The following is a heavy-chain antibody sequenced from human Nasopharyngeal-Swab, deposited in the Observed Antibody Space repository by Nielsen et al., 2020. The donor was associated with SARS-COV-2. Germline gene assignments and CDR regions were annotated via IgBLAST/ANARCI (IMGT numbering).Heavy chain of an antibody. J-gene: IGHJ4*02. Sequence: ASVKVSCKASGYSFRSYGINWVRQAPGQGLEWMGWISVYNADTNYAQKLQGRVSMTTDTSTSTAYMELRSLRSDDTAGGYCARDIEEWLVVPSLSFDYWGQGTLVTVSS. CDR3: ARDIEEWLVVPSLSFDY. V-gene: IGHV1-18*01. CDR1: GYSFRSYG. D-gene: IGHD3-3*01. CDR2: ISVYNADT.